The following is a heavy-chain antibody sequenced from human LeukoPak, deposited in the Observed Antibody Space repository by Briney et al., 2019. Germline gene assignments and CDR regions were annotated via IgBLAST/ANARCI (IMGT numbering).Heavy chain of an antibody. J-gene: IGHJ5*02. CDR2: IKGRGDT. V-gene: IGHV4-34*01. D-gene: IGHD2-2*01. CDR3: ARGQVPAARGYNWFDP. CDR1: GWSFNDYY. Sequence: SETLSLTCAVYGWSFNDYYWNWIRQPPGKGLGWEGGIKGRGDTNYNPSLKSPVTISVDTSKKQFSLRLTSMIAADTALYYCARGQVPAARGYNWFDPWGQGTLVTVSS.